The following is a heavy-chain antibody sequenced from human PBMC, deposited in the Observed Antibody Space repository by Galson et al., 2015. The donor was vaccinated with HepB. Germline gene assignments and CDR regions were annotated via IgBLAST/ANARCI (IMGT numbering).Heavy chain of an antibody. Sequence: SLRLSCAASGFTFSSYAIHWVRLALGKGLEWVAVISYDGSNKYYADSVKGRFTISRDNSRNTLYLQMNSLRAEDTAVYYCAKAISRYNWNDIDAFDIGSQGTLVTVSS. CDR3: AKAISRYNWNDIDAFDI. V-gene: IGHV3-30-3*01. CDR1: GFTFSSYA. D-gene: IGHD1-1*01. CDR2: ISYDGSNK. J-gene: IGHJ3*02.